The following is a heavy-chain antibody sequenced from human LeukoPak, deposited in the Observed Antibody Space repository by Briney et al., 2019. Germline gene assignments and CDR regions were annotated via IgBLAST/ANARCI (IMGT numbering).Heavy chain of an antibody. CDR1: GYSFTTYY. Sequence: GASVKVSCKASGYSFTTYYMHWMRQAPGQGLEWMGTMNPRGGSTNYAQKFQGRVTMIRDPSTSTVYMELSSLRFEDTAVYYCARVDDYGGNSVGYWGQGTLVTASS. CDR2: MNPRGGST. D-gene: IGHD4-23*01. CDR3: ARVDDYGGNSVGY. V-gene: IGHV1-46*01. J-gene: IGHJ4*02.